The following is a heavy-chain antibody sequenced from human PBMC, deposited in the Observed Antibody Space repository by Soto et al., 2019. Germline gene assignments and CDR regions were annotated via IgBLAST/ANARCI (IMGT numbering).Heavy chain of an antibody. CDR1: GDSISSYY. V-gene: IGHV4-59*01. Sequence: SETLSLTCTVSGDSISSYYGTWIRQSPGKGPEWIGYVHHSGTTNYNPSLESRVTMSLDTSKNQFSLKLSSVTAADTAVYYCARTLFGWGIWLDPWGQGTLVTV. J-gene: IGHJ5*02. D-gene: IGHD3-10*02. CDR2: VHHSGTT. CDR3: ARTLFGWGIWLDP.